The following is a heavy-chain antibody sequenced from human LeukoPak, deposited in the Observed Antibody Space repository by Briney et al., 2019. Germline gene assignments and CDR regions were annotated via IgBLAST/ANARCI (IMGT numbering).Heavy chain of an antibody. CDR3: TREGSAHLDFDS. J-gene: IGHJ4*02. V-gene: IGHV3-11*06. Sequence: KAGGSLRLSCAASGFTFSDYYMSWIRQAPGKGLEWISYITSSSSDTNYADSVKGRFTISRDIAKNSLYLQMNSLRVEDTAVYYCTREGSAHLDFDSWGQGTLVIVSS. CDR1: GFTFSDYY. CDR2: ITSSSSDT.